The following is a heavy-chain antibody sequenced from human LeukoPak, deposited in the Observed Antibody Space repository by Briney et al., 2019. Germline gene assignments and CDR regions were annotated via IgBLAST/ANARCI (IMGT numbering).Heavy chain of an antibody. V-gene: IGHV1-18*01. CDR1: GYTFTTYG. Sequence: ASVKVSCKASGYTFTTYGISWVRQAPGQGLEWMGWIITYNVNTNYAQKLQGRVTMTTDTSTSTAYMELRSLRSDDTAVYYCAVGIFGVVMDAFDIWGQGTMVTVSS. CDR3: AVGIFGVVMDAFDI. CDR2: IITYNVNT. J-gene: IGHJ3*02. D-gene: IGHD3-3*01.